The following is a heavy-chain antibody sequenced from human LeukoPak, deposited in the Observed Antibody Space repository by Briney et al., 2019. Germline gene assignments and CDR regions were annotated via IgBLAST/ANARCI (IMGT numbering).Heavy chain of an antibody. CDR2: INTDGSST. CDR3: ARDRTGYSSDDAFDI. V-gene: IGHV3-74*01. CDR1: GFIFSSYW. D-gene: IGHD3-9*01. Sequence: GGSLRLSCAASGFIFSSYWMRWVRHAPGKGLAWVSRINTDGSSTSYADSVKGRFTISRDNAKNTLYLQMNSLRAEDTAVYYCARDRTGYSSDDAFDIWGQGTMVTVSS. J-gene: IGHJ3*02.